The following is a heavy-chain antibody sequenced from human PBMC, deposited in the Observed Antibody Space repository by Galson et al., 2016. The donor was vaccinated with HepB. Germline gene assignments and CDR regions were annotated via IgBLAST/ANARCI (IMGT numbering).Heavy chain of an antibody. Sequence: SLRLSCAASGFTFSFNAMNWVRQAPGKGLEWVSGIRGSSSATHYADSVKGRFTISRDISKNTLYLQMNALRADVTAVYYCAKQRQPGHGFDFWGQGTMVTVSS. CDR3: AKQRQPGHGFDF. V-gene: IGHV3-23*01. CDR2: IRGSSSAT. CDR1: GFTFSFNA. D-gene: IGHD1-1*01. J-gene: IGHJ3*01.